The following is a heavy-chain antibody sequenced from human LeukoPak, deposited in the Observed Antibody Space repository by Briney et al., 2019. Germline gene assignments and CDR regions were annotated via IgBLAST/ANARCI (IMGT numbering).Heavy chain of an antibody. V-gene: IGHV4-59*01. Sequence: SETLSLTCTVSGGSISSYYWSWIRQPPGKGLEWIGYIYYSGSTNYNPSLKSRVTISVDTSKNQFSLKLSSVTAADTAVYYCARMGGPGDYYYGMDVWGQGTTVTVSS. D-gene: IGHD3-16*01. CDR2: IYYSGST. CDR3: ARMGGPGDYYYGMDV. J-gene: IGHJ6*02. CDR1: GGSISSYY.